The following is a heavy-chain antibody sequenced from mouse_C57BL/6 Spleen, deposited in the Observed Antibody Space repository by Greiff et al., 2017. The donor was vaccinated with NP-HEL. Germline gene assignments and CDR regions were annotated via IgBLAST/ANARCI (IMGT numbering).Heavy chain of an antibody. D-gene: IGHD2-4*01. Sequence: QVQLKESGAELVRPGTSVKVSCKASGYAFTNYLIEWVKQRPGQGLEWIGVINPGSGGTNYNEKFKGKATLTADKSSSTAYMQLSSLTSEDSAVYFCARSRVGDYDYDDYAMDYWGQGTSVTVSS. CDR3: ARSRVGDYDYDDYAMDY. J-gene: IGHJ4*01. CDR2: INPGSGGT. CDR1: GYAFTNYL. V-gene: IGHV1-54*01.